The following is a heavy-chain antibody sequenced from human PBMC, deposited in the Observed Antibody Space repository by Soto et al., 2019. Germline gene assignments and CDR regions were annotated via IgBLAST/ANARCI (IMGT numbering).Heavy chain of an antibody. J-gene: IGHJ6*02. D-gene: IGHD5-18*01. Sequence: GGSLRLSCAASGFSFDDYAMHWVRQAPGKGLEWVSGISWNSGYIGHADSVKGRFIISRDNAKNSLYLQMNSLRPEDTALYYCAKARGYSYGYDYYYGIDVWGQGTTVTVSS. CDR3: AKARGYSYGYDYYYGIDV. V-gene: IGHV3-9*01. CDR2: ISWNSGYI. CDR1: GFSFDDYA.